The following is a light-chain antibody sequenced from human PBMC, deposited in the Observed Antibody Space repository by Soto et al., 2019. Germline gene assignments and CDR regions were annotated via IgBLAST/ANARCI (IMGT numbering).Light chain of an antibody. CDR1: RSDVGYYNY. V-gene: IGLV2-14*01. J-gene: IGLJ1*01. CDR3: SSYANSSIYV. CDR2: EVG. Sequence: QSVLTQPASVSGSPGQSITISCTGTRSDVGYYNYVSWYQQHPGKAPKFMIYEVGHRHSGVSIRFSGSKSGNTDSLTISGLQADDEAAYYCSSYANSSIYVFGTGTKLTVL.